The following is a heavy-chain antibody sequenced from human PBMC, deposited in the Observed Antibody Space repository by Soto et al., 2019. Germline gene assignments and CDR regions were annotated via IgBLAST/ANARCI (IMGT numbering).Heavy chain of an antibody. CDR2: MNPNSGNT. CDR3: ARARHTTSGWFDP. V-gene: IGHV1-8*01. J-gene: IGHJ5*02. Sequence: QVQLVQSGAEVKKPGASVKVSCKASGYTFTNYDINWVRQATGQGLEWMGWMNPNSGNTGYAQKFQGRVTMTRNTSISTAYMHLSSLGFEDTAVYYCARARHTTSGWFDPWGQGTLVTVSS. CDR1: GYTFTNYD. D-gene: IGHD3-16*02.